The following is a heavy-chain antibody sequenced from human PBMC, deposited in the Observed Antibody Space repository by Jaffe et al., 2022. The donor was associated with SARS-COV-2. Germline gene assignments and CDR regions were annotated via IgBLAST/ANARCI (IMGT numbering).Heavy chain of an antibody. J-gene: IGHJ4*02. CDR1: GYSFPYYW. Sequence: EVHLVQSGAEVKKPGESLKISCQGSGYSFPYYWIAWVRQMPGKGLEWMGIIYPGDSNRRYSPSFQGQVTISADKSINTVYLQWNSLKASDNAIYYCARQDGYGTYYFDYWGQGTLVTVSS. CDR2: IYPGDSNR. D-gene: IGHD5-12*01. CDR3: ARQDGYGTYYFDY. V-gene: IGHV5-51*01.